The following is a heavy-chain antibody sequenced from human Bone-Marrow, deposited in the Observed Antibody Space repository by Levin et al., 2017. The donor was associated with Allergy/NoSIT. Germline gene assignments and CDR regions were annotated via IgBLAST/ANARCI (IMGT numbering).Heavy chain of an antibody. D-gene: IGHD1-26*01. J-gene: IGHJ5*02. CDR1: GFTFSSYS. CDR3: ARDRYKVGATRAFPFDP. CDR2: ISSSSSTI. Sequence: QSGGSLRLSCAASGFTFSSYSMNWVRQAPGKGLEWVSYISSSSSTIYYADSVKGRFTISRDNAKNSLYLQMNSLRAEDTAVYYCARDRYKVGATRAFPFDPWGQGTLVTVSS. V-gene: IGHV3-48*04.